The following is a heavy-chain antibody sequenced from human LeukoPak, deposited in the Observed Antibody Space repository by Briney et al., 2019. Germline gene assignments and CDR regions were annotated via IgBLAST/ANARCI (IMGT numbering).Heavy chain of an antibody. J-gene: IGHJ4*02. CDR2: IRYDGSNK. V-gene: IGHV3-30*02. CDR1: GFTFSSYG. Sequence: GGSLRLSCAASGFTFSSYGMHWVRQAPGKGLEWVAFIRYDGSNKYYADSVKGRFTISRDNSKNTLYLQMNSLRAEDTAVYYCASWEGGSGSYYIPLLAWGQGTLVTVSS. CDR3: ASWEGGSGSYYIPLLA. D-gene: IGHD3-10*01.